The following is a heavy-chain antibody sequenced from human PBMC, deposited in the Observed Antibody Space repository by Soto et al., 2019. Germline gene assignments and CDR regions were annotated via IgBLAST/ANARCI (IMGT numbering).Heavy chain of an antibody. CDR1: GYTFTNYA. D-gene: IGHD2-2*01. CDR2: INAGNGNT. J-gene: IGHJ6*03. Sequence: ASVKVSCKASGYTFTNYAVHWVRQAPGQRLEWMGWINAGNGNTRFSQNLQGRVTITRDTSARTVYMELSSLRSEDTAVYYCARGHLAVVPVASWFYYMDVGGKGTTVTVPS. CDR3: ARGHLAVVPVASWFYYMDV. V-gene: IGHV1-3*01.